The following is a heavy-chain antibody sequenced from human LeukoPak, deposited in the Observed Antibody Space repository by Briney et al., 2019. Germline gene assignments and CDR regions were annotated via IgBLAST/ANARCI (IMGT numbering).Heavy chain of an antibody. CDR3: ARDVQLVDFDY. CDR2: IYYSGST. Sequence: SETLSLTCTVSGGSISSSSYYWGWIRQPPGKGLEWIGSIYYSGSTYYNPSLKSRVTISVDTSKNQFSLKLSSVTAADTAVYYCARDVQLVDFDYWGQGTLVTVSS. V-gene: IGHV4-39*07. D-gene: IGHD6-6*01. CDR1: GGSISSSSYY. J-gene: IGHJ4*02.